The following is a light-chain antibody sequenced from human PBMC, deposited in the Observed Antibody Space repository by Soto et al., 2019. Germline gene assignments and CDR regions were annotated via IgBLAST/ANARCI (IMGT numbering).Light chain of an antibody. CDR1: SSDVSDYKY. Sequence: QSALTQPASVSGSPGQSITISCTGTSSDVSDYKYVSWYQQHPGKAPKLMIYDVSNRPSGVSNRFSGSKSGNTASLTISGLQAEDEADYYCNSYTTSNTLVVFGGGTKVTVL. J-gene: IGLJ2*01. V-gene: IGLV2-14*01. CDR2: DVS. CDR3: NSYTTSNTLVV.